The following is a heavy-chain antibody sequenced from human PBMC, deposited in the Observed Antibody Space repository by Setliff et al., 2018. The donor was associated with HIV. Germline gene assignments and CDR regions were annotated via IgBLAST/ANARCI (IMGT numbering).Heavy chain of an antibody. CDR2: ISAYNGNT. CDR3: ARDWVAAAWVMGDY. D-gene: IGHD6-13*01. CDR1: GYIFANYG. Sequence: ASVKVSCKASGYIFANYGISWVRQAPGQGLEWMGWISAYNGNTKYAQKLQGRVTMTTDTSTSTAYMELWSLRSDDSAVYYCARDWVAAAWVMGDYWGQGTLVTVSS. J-gene: IGHJ4*02. V-gene: IGHV1-18*01.